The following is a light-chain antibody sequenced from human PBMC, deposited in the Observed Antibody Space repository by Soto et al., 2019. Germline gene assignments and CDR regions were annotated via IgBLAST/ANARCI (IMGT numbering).Light chain of an antibody. CDR3: QQYSSSSPMYS. CDR1: QSVSSSY. V-gene: IGKV3-20*01. CDR2: GAS. J-gene: IGKJ2*01. Sequence: EIVLTQSPGTLSLSPGERATLSCRASQSVSSSYFAWYQLKPGQAPRLLIYGASYRATGIPDRFSGSGSGTDSTFTISSLESEDFAVYYCQQYSSSSPMYSFGQGTNLEIK.